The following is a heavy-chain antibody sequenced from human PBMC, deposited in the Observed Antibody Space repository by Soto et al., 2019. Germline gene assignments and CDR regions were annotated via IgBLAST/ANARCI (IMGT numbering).Heavy chain of an antibody. V-gene: IGHV1-3*01. J-gene: IGHJ6*03. D-gene: IGHD2-2*01. CDR2: INAGNGNT. CDR1: GYTFTSYA. Sequence: GASVKVSCKASGYTFTSYAMHWVRQAPGQRLEWMGWINAGNGNTKYSQKFQGRVTITRDTSASTAYMELSSLRSEDTAVYYCARGSSTSLPPYYYMDVWGKGTTVTVSS. CDR3: ARGSSTSLPPYYYMDV.